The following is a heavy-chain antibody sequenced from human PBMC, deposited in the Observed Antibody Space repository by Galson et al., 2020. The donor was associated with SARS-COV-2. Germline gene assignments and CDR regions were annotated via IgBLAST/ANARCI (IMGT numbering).Heavy chain of an antibody. CDR1: GFSLSTSGVG. Sequence: SGPTLVKPTQTLTLTCTFSGFSLSTSGVGVGWIRQPPGKALEWLALIYWDDDKRYSPSLKSRLTITKDTSKNQVVLTMTNMDPVDTATYYCAHSGRQPDLRSIWFGDFDYWGQGTLVTVSS. D-gene: IGHD3-10*01. CDR2: IYWDDDK. V-gene: IGHV2-5*02. J-gene: IGHJ4*02. CDR3: AHSGRQPDLRSIWFGDFDY.